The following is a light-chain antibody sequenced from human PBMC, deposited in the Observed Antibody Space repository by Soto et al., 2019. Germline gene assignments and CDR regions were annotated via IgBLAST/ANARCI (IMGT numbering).Light chain of an antibody. Sequence: QSVLTQPASVSGSPGQSITLSCPGNSSDVGGYNYVSWYQQHPGKAPKLMIYDVSNRPSGVPNRFSGSKSGNTASLTISGLQAEDETDYYCCSYTSNNTYVFGTGTKVTVL. J-gene: IGLJ1*01. CDR2: DVS. CDR3: CSYTSNNTYV. V-gene: IGLV2-14*01. CDR1: SSDVGGYNY.